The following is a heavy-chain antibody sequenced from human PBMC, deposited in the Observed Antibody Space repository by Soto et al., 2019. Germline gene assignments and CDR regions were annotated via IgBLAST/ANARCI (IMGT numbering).Heavy chain of an antibody. D-gene: IGHD4-4*01. CDR3: ARIETTVMGHYYYYGMDV. J-gene: IGHJ6*02. Sequence: QVQLVQSGAEVKKPGASVKVSCKASGYTFTSYYMHWVRQAPGQGLEWMGIINPSGGSTSYAQKFQGRVTMTRDTSTSTVYMELSSLRSEDTAVYYCARIETTVMGHYYYYGMDVWGQGTTVTVSS. CDR2: INPSGGST. V-gene: IGHV1-46*01. CDR1: GYTFTSYY.